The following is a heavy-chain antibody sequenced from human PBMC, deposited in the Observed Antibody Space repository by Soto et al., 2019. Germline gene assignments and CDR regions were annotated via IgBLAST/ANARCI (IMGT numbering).Heavy chain of an antibody. Sequence: ASVKVSCKASGYTFTSYGISWVRQAPGQGPEWMGWISAYNGNTNYAQKLQGRVTMTTDTSTSTAYIELRSLRPDDTAVYYCARNCNVGYYDFWSGYSYNWFDPWGKGTLVTVYS. V-gene: IGHV1-18*01. CDR1: GYTFTSYG. CDR3: ARNCNVGYYDFWSGYSYNWFDP. CDR2: ISAYNGNT. D-gene: IGHD3-3*01. J-gene: IGHJ5*02.